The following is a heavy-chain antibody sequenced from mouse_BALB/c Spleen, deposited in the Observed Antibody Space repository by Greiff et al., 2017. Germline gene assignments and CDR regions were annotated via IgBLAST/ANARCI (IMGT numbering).Heavy chain of an antibody. D-gene: IGHD1-1*01. CDR1: GYSITSGYY. J-gene: IGHJ2*01. V-gene: IGHV3-6*02. CDR3: ARDNYYGSSYEYYFDY. Sequence: EVKLMESGPGLVKPSQSLSLTCSVTGYSITSGYYWNWIRQFPGNKLEWMGYISYDGSNNYNPSLKNRISITRDTSKNQFFLKLNSVTTEDTATYYCARDNYYGSSYEYYFDYWGQGTTLTVSS. CDR2: ISYDGSN.